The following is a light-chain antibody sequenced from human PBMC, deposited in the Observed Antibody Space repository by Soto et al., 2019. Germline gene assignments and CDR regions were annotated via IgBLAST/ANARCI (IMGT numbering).Light chain of an antibody. Sequence: EIVLTQSPGTLSLSPGERATLSCRASQSVSSSYLAWYQQKPGQAPRLLIYGASSRATGIPDRFSGSGSGIDFTLTISILEPEDFAVYYCQQYCSSPRFTFGPGTKVYIK. CDR2: GAS. J-gene: IGKJ3*01. CDR1: QSVSSSY. CDR3: QQYCSSPRFT. V-gene: IGKV3-20*01.